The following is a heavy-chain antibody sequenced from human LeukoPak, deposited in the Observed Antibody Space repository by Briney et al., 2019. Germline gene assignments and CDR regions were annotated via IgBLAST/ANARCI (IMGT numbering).Heavy chain of an antibody. Sequence: ASVKVSCKASGYTFTSYGISWVRQAPGQGLEWMGWINPNSGGTNYAQKFQGRVTMTRDTSISTAYMELSRLRSDDTAVYYCARVSGSYYYYMDVWGKGTTVTVSS. CDR1: GYTFTSYG. CDR2: INPNSGGT. V-gene: IGHV1-2*02. CDR3: ARVSGSYYYYMDV. J-gene: IGHJ6*03. D-gene: IGHD7-27*01.